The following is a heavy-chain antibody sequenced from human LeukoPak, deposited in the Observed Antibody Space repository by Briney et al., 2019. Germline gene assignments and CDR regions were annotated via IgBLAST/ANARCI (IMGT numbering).Heavy chain of an antibody. CDR2: ISSSGNTI. J-gene: IGHJ4*02. CDR1: GFTFSSYS. D-gene: IGHD3-10*01. CDR3: ARVWGSGSYFLGRLDY. V-gene: IGHV3-48*02. Sequence: GGSLRLSCAASGFTFSSYSTNWVRQAPGKGLEWVSYISSSGNTIYYADSVKGRFTISRDNAKNSLYLQMNSLRDEDTALYYCARVWGSGSYFLGRLDYWGQGTLVTVSS.